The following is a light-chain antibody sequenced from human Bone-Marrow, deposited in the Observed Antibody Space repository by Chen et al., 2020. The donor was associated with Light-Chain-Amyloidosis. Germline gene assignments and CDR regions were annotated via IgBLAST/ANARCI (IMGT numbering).Light chain of an antibody. J-gene: IGKJ1*01. V-gene: IGKV3-20*01. Sequence: EILLTQSPCTLSLSPGERVTLSCRASQSVTGSHLAWYQQKPGQAPRLLIYAASTRATGVPDRFRGSGSGTDFTLTISRLGPEDFAVCYCQEYASSPWTVGRGTKVEMK. CDR2: AAS. CDR3: QEYASSPWT. CDR1: QSVTGSH.